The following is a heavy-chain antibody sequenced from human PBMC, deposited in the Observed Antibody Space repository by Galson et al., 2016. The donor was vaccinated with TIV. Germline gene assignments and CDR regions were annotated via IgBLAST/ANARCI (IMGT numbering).Heavy chain of an antibody. CDR2: IHTGGNT. D-gene: IGHD4-23*01. CDR1: GFPVSDHY. Sequence: CAASGFPVSDHYMTWVRRAPGKGLEWVSIIHTGGNTNYADSVRGRFTISRDNAKNTVYLQMSRLRAEDAAVYYCARERRHCGNECFLQYYYGMDVWGQGTTVTVSS. CDR3: ARERRHCGNECFLQYYYGMDV. J-gene: IGHJ6*02. V-gene: IGHV3-66*02.